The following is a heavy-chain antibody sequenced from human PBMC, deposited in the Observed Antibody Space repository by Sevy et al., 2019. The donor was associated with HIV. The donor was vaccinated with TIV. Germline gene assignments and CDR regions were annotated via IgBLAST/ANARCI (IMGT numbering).Heavy chain of an antibody. Sequence: ASVKVSCKVSGYTFTGYYLHWVRQAPGQGLEWMGWINPNSGSTNYAQKFQGRVAMTRDTSIDTAYMDLSSLKSDDTAVYYCARDSGGYSSPINVWGNGTTVTVSS. CDR3: ARDSGGYSSPINV. J-gene: IGHJ6*04. V-gene: IGHV1-2*02. CDR2: INPNSGST. D-gene: IGHD6-13*01. CDR1: GYTFTGYY.